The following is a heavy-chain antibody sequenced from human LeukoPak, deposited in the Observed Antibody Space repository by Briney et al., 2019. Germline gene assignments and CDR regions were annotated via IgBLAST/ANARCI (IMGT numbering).Heavy chain of an antibody. Sequence: ASVKVSCKASGGTFSSYAISWVRQAPGQGLEWMGGIIPIFGTANYAQKFQGRVTITADKSTSTAYMELSSLRSEDTAVYYCAAAGYSGYDPDPFDYWGQGTLVTVSS. CDR1: GGTFSSYA. V-gene: IGHV1-69*06. CDR2: IIPIFGTA. D-gene: IGHD5-12*01. CDR3: AAAGYSGYDPDPFDY. J-gene: IGHJ4*02.